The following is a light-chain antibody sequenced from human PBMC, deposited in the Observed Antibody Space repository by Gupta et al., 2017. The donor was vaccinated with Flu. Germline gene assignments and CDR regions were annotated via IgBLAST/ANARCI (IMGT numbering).Light chain of an antibody. CDR1: SLRYYY. CDR3: NSRATSGDNRYA. V-gene: IGLV3-19*01. J-gene: IGLJ1*01. CDR2: GKN. Sequence: SSELTQDPAVSVALGQTVTITCQGDSLRYYYASWYPQKPGQAPVLLIYGKNTRPSGIPARCSGSSSGSTAALTITGAPAGDEAAYYCNSRATSGDNRYAFGTGTKVTVL.